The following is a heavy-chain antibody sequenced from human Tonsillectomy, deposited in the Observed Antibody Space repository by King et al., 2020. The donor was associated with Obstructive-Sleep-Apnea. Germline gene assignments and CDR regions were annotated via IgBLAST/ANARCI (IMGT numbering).Heavy chain of an antibody. CDR1: GGSISSSSYY. Sequence: LQLQESGPGLVKPSETLSLTCTVSGGSISSSSYYWGWIRQPPGKGLEGIGSIYYSGSTYYNPSPKSRVTRSVDTSKNQFSLQLSSVTAADTAVYYCARETHYYDSSGYLSYFDYWGQGTLVTVSS. J-gene: IGHJ4*02. D-gene: IGHD3-22*01. CDR2: IYYSGST. CDR3: ARETHYYDSSGYLSYFDY. V-gene: IGHV4-39*07.